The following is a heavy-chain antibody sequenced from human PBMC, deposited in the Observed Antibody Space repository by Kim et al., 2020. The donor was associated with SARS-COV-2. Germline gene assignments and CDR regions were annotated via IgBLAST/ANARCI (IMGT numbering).Heavy chain of an antibody. CDR2: NT. V-gene: IGHV1-3*01. Sequence: NTKYSQKFQGRVTITRDTSASTAYMELSSLRSEDTAVYYCARVNDAFDIWGQGTMVTVSS. CDR3: ARVNDAFDI. J-gene: IGHJ3*02.